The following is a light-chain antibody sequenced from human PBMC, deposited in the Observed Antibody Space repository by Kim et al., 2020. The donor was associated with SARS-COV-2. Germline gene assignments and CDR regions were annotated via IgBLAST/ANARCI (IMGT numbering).Light chain of an antibody. Sequence: AAAQTCTTTRSGLASNYVSWYRHPPGTAPTILISDNDRRPSGVPDRFSGSKSGSSTTLVLIGLQTGDEADYYCATWATKKTPYWLFGGGTKVTVL. V-gene: IGLV1-51*01. CDR2: DND. CDR1: ASNY. CDR3: ATWATKKTPYWL. J-gene: IGLJ3*02.